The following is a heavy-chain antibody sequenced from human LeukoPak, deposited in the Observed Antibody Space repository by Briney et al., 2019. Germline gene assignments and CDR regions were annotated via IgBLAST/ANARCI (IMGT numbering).Heavy chain of an antibody. CDR3: ARDPSEVVIRDYYYYGMDV. CDR2: IIPIFGTA. CDR1: EGTFSSYA. D-gene: IGHD3-22*01. V-gene: IGHV1-69*13. J-gene: IGHJ6*02. Sequence: ASVKVSCKASEGTFSSYAISWVRQAPGQGLEWMGGIIPIFGTANYAQKFQGRVTITADESTSTAYMELSSLRSEDTAVYYCARDPSEVVIRDYYYYGMDVWGQGTTVTVSS.